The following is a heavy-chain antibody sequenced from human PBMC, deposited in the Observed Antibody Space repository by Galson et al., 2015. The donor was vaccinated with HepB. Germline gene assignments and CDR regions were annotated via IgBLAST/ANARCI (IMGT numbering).Heavy chain of an antibody. V-gene: IGHV1-18*04. D-gene: IGHD1-26*01. Sequence: SVKVSCKASGYTFTSYGISWVRQAPGQGLEWMGWISAYNGNTNYAQKLQGRVTMTTDTSTSTAYMELRSLRSDDTAVYYCARDGSGSYLYYYYGMDVWGQGTTVTVSS. CDR3: ARDGSGSYLYYYYGMDV. J-gene: IGHJ6*02. CDR2: ISAYNGNT. CDR1: GYTFTSYG.